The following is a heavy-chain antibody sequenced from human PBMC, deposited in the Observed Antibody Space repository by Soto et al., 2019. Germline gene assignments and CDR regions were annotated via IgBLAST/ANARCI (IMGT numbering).Heavy chain of an antibody. CDR3: TRGPSGDKVDS. CDR2: IYNGGSI. Sequence: QVQLQQSGPGLVQPSQTLSLTCTVSGDSISNVHYFWSWIRQSPDKGLDWIGHIYNGGSIDNNPSLESRLTISVDTSKNQFSLDLSSVSAADTAVYYCTRGPSGDKVDSWGQGTLVTVSS. V-gene: IGHV4-30-4*01. J-gene: IGHJ4*02. CDR1: GDSISNVHYF. D-gene: IGHD7-27*01.